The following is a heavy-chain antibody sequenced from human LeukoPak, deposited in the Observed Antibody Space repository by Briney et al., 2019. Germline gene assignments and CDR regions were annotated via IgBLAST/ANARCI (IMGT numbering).Heavy chain of an antibody. CDR1: GYTSTGYY. CDR2: INPNSGGT. V-gene: IGHV1-2*02. CDR3: ARDFRAAMVSDWFDP. D-gene: IGHD5-18*01. Sequence: ASVKVSCKASGYTSTGYYMHWVRQAPGQGLEWMGWINPNSGGTNYAQKFKGRVTMTRDTSISTAYMELSRLRSDDTAVYYCARDFRAAMVSDWFDPWGQGTLVTVSS. J-gene: IGHJ5*02.